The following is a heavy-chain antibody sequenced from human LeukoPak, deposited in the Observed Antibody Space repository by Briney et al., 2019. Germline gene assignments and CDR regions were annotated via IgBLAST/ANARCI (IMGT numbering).Heavy chain of an antibody. CDR3: AIIAAAGRDY. CDR1: GGSFSGYY. CDR2: INHSGST. V-gene: IGHV4-34*01. D-gene: IGHD6-13*01. J-gene: IGHJ4*02. Sequence: SETLSLTCAVYGGSFSGYYWSWIRQPPGKGLEWIGEINHSGSTNYNPSLKSRVTISVDTSKNQFSLKLSSVTAADTAVYYCAIIAAAGRDYWGQGTLVTVSS.